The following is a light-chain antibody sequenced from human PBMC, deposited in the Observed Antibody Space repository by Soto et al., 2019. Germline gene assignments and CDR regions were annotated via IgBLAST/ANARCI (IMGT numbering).Light chain of an antibody. J-gene: IGLJ1*01. CDR2: RNN. CDR3: SSYTTTDPYV. V-gene: IGLV1-47*01. CDR1: TSNIGSNY. Sequence: QSVLTQPPSASGTPGQGVTISCSGSTSNIGSNYVYWYQQLPGTAPKLLIYRNNQRPSGVSDRFSGSKSGTTASLTISGLQAEDEADYYCSSYTTTDPYVFGTGTKVTVL.